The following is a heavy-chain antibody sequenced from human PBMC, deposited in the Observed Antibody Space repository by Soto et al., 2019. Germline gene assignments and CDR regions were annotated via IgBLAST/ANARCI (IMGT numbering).Heavy chain of an antibody. CDR1: GGSISSYY. D-gene: IGHD5-12*01. CDR3: ARFSYSGYDEFDY. J-gene: IGHJ4*02. CDR2: VYYSGST. Sequence: PSETLSLTCTVSGGSISSYYWSWIRQPPGKGLERIGYVYYSGSTNYNPSLKSRVTISVDTSKNQFSLKLSSVTAADTAVYYCARFSYSGYDEFDYWGQGTLVTVSS. V-gene: IGHV4-59*01.